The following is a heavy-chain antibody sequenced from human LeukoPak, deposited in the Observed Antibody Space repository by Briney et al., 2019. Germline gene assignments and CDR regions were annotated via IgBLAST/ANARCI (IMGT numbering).Heavy chain of an antibody. Sequence: GASVKVSCKASGYPFTTFGITWVRQAPGQVLEYMGWININDGDIFYAQKFLGRVTLTTDTSTSTAYMDLRSLTSDDTAVYYCARPATSRWGIDYWGQGTPVTVSS. CDR2: ININDGDI. J-gene: IGHJ4*02. CDR1: GYPFTTFG. V-gene: IGHV1-18*01. D-gene: IGHD3-16*01. CDR3: ARPATSRWGIDY.